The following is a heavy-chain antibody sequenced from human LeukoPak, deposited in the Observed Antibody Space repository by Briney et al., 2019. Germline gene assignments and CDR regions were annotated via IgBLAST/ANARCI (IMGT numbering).Heavy chain of an antibody. CDR1: GVSIRSGSYY. J-gene: IGHJ3*01. CDR2: IYTSGTT. D-gene: IGHD6-13*01. CDR3: ARISSSNWYNERGAFDV. V-gene: IGHV4-61*02. Sequence: SQTLSLTCNVSGVSIRSGSYYWSWIRQPAGKGLEWIGRIYTSGTTNYNPSLKSRVTISVGTSKSQFSLKLRSVTAADTAVYYCARISSSNWYNERGAFDVWGQGTMVTVSS.